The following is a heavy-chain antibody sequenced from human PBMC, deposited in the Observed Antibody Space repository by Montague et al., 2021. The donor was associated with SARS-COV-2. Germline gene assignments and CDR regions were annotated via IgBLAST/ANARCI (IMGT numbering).Heavy chain of an antibody. CDR3: ARSYYDILTGYYMAFDY. CDR2: IDWDDDK. CDR1: GFSLSTSGMC. J-gene: IGHJ4*02. D-gene: IGHD3-9*01. V-gene: IGHV2-70*01. Sequence: PALVKPTQTLTLTCTFSGFSLSTSGMCVSWIRQPPGKALEWLALIDWDDDKYYSTSLKTRPTISKDTSKNQVVLTMTNMDPVDTATYYCARSYYDILTGYYMAFDYWGQGTLVTVSS.